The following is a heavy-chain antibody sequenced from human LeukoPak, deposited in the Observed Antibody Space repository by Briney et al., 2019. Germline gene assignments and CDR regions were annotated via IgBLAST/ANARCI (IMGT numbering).Heavy chain of an antibody. CDR2: ISRSGGST. CDR1: GFTFSSYG. J-gene: IGHJ4*02. CDR3: AKPQKRMYYYDSSGYYPDGELFN. Sequence: PGGSLRLSCAASGFTFSSYGMSWVRQAPGKGLEWVSGISRSGGSTNYADSVKGRLTISRDNSKNTLYLQMNSLRAEDTAVYYCAKPQKRMYYYDSSGYYPDGELFNWGQGTLVTVSS. D-gene: IGHD3-22*01. V-gene: IGHV3-23*01.